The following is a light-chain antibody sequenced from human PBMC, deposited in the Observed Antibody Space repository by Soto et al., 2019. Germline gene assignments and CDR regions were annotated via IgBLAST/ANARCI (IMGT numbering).Light chain of an antibody. CDR1: NIGSKS. CDR2: DDT. J-gene: IGLJ2*01. Sequence: SYELTQPPSVSVAPGQTARITCGGNNIGSKSVHWYRQKPGQAPVLDVSDDTDRPSGIPERFSGSKSANTANLTISGVEGGDEADYYCHLWDIRSDQVVFGGGTKLTVL. V-gene: IGLV3-21*02. CDR3: HLWDIRSDQVV.